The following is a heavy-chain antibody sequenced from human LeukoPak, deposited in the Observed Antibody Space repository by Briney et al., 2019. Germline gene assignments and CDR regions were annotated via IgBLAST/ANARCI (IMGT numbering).Heavy chain of an antibody. J-gene: IGHJ4*02. CDR3: ARALVGAATLPY. D-gene: IGHD1-26*01. V-gene: IGHV5-51*01. CDR2: IYPGDSDT. Sequence: PGESLKISCKGSGYSFTTYWIAWVRQMPGKGLEWMGVIYPGDSDTRYSPSFQGQVTLSADKSISTAYLQWSSLKASDTAIYYCARALVGAATLPYWGQGTLVTVSS. CDR1: GYSFTTYW.